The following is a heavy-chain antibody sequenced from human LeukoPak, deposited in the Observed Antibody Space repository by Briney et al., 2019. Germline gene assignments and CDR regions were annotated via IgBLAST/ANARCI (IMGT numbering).Heavy chain of an antibody. D-gene: IGHD4-17*01. CDR1: GGSITGYY. CDR2: ISDSGST. Sequence: PSETLSLTCTVSGGSITGYYWTWIRQPPGKGLEWIGYISDSGSTNYNPSLKSRVTMSVDSSNTEFYLRLNSVTAADTAVYYCARVLRGAVTSNWFDPWGQGTLVTVSS. J-gene: IGHJ5*02. V-gene: IGHV4-59*01. CDR3: ARVLRGAVTSNWFDP.